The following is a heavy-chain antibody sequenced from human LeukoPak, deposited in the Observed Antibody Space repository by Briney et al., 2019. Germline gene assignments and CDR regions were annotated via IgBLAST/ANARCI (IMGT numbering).Heavy chain of an antibody. J-gene: IGHJ4*02. CDR3: ARALAAGGFYDN. CDR1: GYTFTTYG. CDR2: ISAYNGNT. D-gene: IGHD6-13*01. V-gene: IGHV1-18*01. Sequence: ASVKVSCKASGYTFTTYGISWVRQAPGQGLEWMGWISAYNGNTNYAQKLQVRVTMTTDTSTSTAYMELRSLRSDDTAVYYCARALAAGGFYDNWGQGTLVTVSP.